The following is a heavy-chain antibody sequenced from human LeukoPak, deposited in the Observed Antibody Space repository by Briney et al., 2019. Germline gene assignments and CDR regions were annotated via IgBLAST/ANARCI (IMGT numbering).Heavy chain of an antibody. CDR3: ARVASRSYGYSGY. V-gene: IGHV1-2*06. Sequence: ASVKVSCKASGYTFTGYYMHWVRQAPGQGLEWMGRINPNSGGTNYAQKFQGRVTMTRDTSISTAYMELSRLRSDDTAVYYCARVASRSYGYSGYWGQGTLVTVSS. D-gene: IGHD5-18*01. J-gene: IGHJ4*02. CDR2: INPNSGGT. CDR1: GYTFTGYY.